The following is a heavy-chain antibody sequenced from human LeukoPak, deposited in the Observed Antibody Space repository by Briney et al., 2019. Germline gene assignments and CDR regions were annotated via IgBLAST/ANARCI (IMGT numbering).Heavy chain of an antibody. V-gene: IGHV3-48*01. CDR3: ARDYSGSSLDY. CDR1: GFTFSSYT. Sequence: GGSLRLSCAASGFTFSSYTMNWVRQAQGKGLEWVSYISSSYSTIYYADSVKGRFTVSRDNAKNSLFLQMNSLRAEDTAVYYCARDYSGSSLDYWGQGTLVTVSS. J-gene: IGHJ4*02. CDR2: ISSSYSTI. D-gene: IGHD1-26*01.